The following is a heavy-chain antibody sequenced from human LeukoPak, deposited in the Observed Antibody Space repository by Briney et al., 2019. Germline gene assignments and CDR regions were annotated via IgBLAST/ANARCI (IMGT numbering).Heavy chain of an antibody. J-gene: IGHJ6*03. Sequence: SETLSLTCTVSGGSISSYYWGWIRQPPGKGLEWIGTIYYSGSTYYNPSLTSRVTISVDTSKNQFSLKLSSVTAADTAVYYCARHKDYYYSYMDVWGKGTTVTISS. CDR3: ARHKDYYYSYMDV. CDR2: IYYSGST. CDR1: GGSISSYY. V-gene: IGHV4-39*01.